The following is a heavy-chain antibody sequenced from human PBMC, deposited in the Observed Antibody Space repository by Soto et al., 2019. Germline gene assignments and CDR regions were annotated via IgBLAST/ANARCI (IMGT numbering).Heavy chain of an antibody. V-gene: IGHV1-2*02. CDR1: GYTFTGYY. CDR2: INPNSGGT. J-gene: IGHJ4*02. CDR3: ARGRGHYYDSSGYHNYFDY. D-gene: IGHD3-22*01. Sequence: QVQLVQSGAEVKKPGASVKVSCKASGYTFTGYYMHWVRQAPGQGLEWMGWINPNSGGTKSAQKFQGRVTMTRDTSISTAYMERSRLRSDDTAVYYCARGRGHYYDSSGYHNYFDYWGQGTLVTVSS.